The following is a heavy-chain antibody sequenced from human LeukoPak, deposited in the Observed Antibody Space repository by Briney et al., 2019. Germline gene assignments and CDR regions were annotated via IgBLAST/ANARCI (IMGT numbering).Heavy chain of an antibody. CDR1: HDSISTYS. CDR3: ARQRSSGYYYRFDY. Sequence: SETLSLTCSVSHDSISTYSWTWIRQPPGKGLEWIGFIYNRGNTDYNPSLKSRVTMSVDTSKNQFSLKLSSVTAADTAVYYCARQRSSGYYYRFDYWGQGTLVTVSS. D-gene: IGHD3-22*01. J-gene: IGHJ4*02. V-gene: IGHV4-59*08. CDR2: IYNRGNT.